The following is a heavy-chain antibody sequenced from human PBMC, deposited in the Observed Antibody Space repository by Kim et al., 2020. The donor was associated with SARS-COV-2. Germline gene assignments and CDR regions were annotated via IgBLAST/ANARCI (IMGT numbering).Heavy chain of an antibody. V-gene: IGHV1-3*04. CDR3: ARGCGWAFGY. CDR1: GYTFINYV. J-gene: IGHJ4*01. Sequence: ASVKVSCKASGYTFINYVIHWVRQAPGQGLEWMGLISIGLGDTKYSQKFRGRVTITRDTTASTAYMELSSLRSEDTAVYYCARGCGWAFGYLYHGTLVTV. CDR2: ISIGLGDT. D-gene: IGHD6-19*01.